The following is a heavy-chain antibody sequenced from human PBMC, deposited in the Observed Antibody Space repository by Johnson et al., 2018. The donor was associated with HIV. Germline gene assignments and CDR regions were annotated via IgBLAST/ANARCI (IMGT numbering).Heavy chain of an antibody. CDR2: INSDGSST. Sequence: QVQLVESGGGVVQPGRSLRLSCAASGFTFSSYGMHWVRQAPGKGLEWVSRINSDGSSTTYADSVKGRFTISRDNSKNTLYLQMNSLRAEDTAVYYCAREMAWEDAFDIWGQGTMVTVSS. CDR1: GFTFSSYG. D-gene: IGHD5-24*01. V-gene: IGHV3-NL1*01. J-gene: IGHJ3*02. CDR3: AREMAWEDAFDI.